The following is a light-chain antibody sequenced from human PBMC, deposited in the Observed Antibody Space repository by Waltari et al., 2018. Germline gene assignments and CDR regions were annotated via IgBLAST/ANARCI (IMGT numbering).Light chain of an antibody. CDR1: QSNVGDNV. J-gene: IGLJ3*02. CDR2: RND. Sequence: QSVLTQPPSASGTPGQRVTISCSGSQSNVGDNVGNWYHQVPGTAPKLVIYRNDQRPSGVPDRFTASKSGTSASLAISGLQSEDEGDYYCATWDDSPTGRWVFGGGTRVTVL. CDR3: ATWDDSPTGRWV. V-gene: IGLV1-44*01.